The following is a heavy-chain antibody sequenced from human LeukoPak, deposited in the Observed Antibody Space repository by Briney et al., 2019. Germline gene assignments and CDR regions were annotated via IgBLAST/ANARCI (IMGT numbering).Heavy chain of an antibody. J-gene: IGHJ4*02. V-gene: IGHV3-23*01. CDR3: ARGAYYYED. Sequence: GGSLRLSCAASGFTFSSYAMSWVRQVPGKGLEWVSVISGSGDNTYYADSVKGRFTISRDNSKNMLYLQMNSLRAEDTAVYYCARGAYYYEDWGQGTLVTVSS. D-gene: IGHD3-22*01. CDR2: ISGSGDNT. CDR1: GFTFSSYA.